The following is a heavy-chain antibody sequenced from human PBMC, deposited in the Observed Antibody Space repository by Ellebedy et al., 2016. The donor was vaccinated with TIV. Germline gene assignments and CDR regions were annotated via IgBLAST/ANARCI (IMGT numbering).Heavy chain of an antibody. CDR2: IGSAGDT. V-gene: IGHV3-13*01. CDR3: ARASAGLDY. Sequence: GESLKISCAASGFTFSSHDMHWVRQGTGKGLEWVSDIGSAGDTSYSGSVKGRFTISRENGKNSVYLQMNSLRAEDTAVYDCARASAGLDYWGQGTLVTVSS. CDR1: GFTFSSHD. J-gene: IGHJ4*02. D-gene: IGHD6-13*01.